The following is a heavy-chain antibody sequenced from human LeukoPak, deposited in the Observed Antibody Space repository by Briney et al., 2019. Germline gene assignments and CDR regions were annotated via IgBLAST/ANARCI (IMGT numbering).Heavy chain of an antibody. Sequence: SETLSLTCTVSGGSISSSSYYWGWIRQPPGKGLEWIGSIYYSGSTYYNPSLKSRVTISVDTSKNQFSLKLSSVTAADTAVYYCARGSITMVRGVMLGSWFDPWGQGTLVTVSS. J-gene: IGHJ5*02. CDR3: ARGSITMVRGVMLGSWFDP. CDR1: GGSISSSSYY. CDR2: IYYSGST. V-gene: IGHV4-39*07. D-gene: IGHD3-10*01.